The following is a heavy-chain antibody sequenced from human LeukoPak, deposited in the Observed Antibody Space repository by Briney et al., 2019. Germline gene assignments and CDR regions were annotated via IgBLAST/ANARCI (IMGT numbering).Heavy chain of an antibody. J-gene: IGHJ6*03. CDR1: GGTFSSYA. Sequence: SMKVSCKASGGTFSSYAISWVRQAPGQGLEWMGGIIPIFGTANYAQKFQGRVTITADESTSTAYMELSSPRSEDTAVYYCARTWYHDFWSGIRGDYYYYMDVWGKGTTVTVSS. CDR3: ARTWYHDFWSGIRGDYYYYMDV. D-gene: IGHD3-3*01. CDR2: IIPIFGTA. V-gene: IGHV1-69*13.